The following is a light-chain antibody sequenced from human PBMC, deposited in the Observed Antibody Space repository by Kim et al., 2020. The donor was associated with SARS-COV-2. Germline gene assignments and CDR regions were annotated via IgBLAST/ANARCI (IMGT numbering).Light chain of an antibody. J-gene: IGLJ2*01. CDR2: DVS. CDR3: CSYAGSYGVV. CDR1: SREVGGYNY. Sequence: GQSVTISCTGTSREVGGYNYVSWYQQRPGKAPKLMIYDVSKRPSGVPDRFSGSKSGNTASLTISGLQAEDEADYYCCSYAGSYGVVFGGGTQLTVL. V-gene: IGLV2-11*01.